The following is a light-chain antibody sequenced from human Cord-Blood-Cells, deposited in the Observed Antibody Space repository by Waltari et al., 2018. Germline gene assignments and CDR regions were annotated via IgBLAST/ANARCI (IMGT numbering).Light chain of an antibody. CDR3: AAWDDSLSGRV. J-gene: IGLJ3*02. V-gene: IGLV1-47*01. Sequence: QSVLTQPPSASGTPGQRVTISCSGSSSNIGSNYVYWYQQLPGMAPKLLIYRNNQRPSGVPDRFSGSKSGTSASLAISWLRSEDEADYYCAAWDDSLSGRVFGGGTTLTVL. CDR1: SSNIGSNY. CDR2: RNN.